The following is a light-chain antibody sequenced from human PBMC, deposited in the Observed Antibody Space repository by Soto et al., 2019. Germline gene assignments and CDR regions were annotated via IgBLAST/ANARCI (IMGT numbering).Light chain of an antibody. CDR1: QSIGGW. Sequence: DIQVTQSPSTLSASVGDRVTITCRASQSIGGWLAWYQQKPGRAPKLLIFKASTLHSGVPSRFSGSGAGTEFTLTISSRQPDDFATDYCQQYKSYSALTFGGGTNVEIK. CDR3: QQYKSYSALT. J-gene: IGKJ4*01. CDR2: KAS. V-gene: IGKV1-5*03.